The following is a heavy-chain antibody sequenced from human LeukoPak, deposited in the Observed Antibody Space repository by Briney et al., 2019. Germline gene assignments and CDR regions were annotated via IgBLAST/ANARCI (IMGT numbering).Heavy chain of an antibody. CDR1: GGTFSSYT. J-gene: IGHJ4*02. CDR3: ARVGDYDILTGPCDY. D-gene: IGHD3-9*01. V-gene: IGHV1-69*02. CDR2: IIPILGIA. Sequence: SVKVSCKASGGTFSSYTISWVRQAPGQGLEWMGRIIPILGIANYAQKFQGRVTITADKSTSTAYMELSSLRSEDTAVYYCARVGDYDILTGPCDYWGQGTLVTVSS.